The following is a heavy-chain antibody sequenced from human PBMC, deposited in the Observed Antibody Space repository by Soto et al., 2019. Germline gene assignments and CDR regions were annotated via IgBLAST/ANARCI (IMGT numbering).Heavy chain of an antibody. J-gene: IGHJ5*02. CDR3: ARDSHGSGGNNWFDL. CDR2: INAGNGNT. D-gene: IGHD3-10*01. CDR1: GYTFTSYA. Sequence: ASVKVSCKASGYTFTSYAMHWVRQAPGQRLEWMGWINAGNGNTKYSQKFQGRVTITRDTSASTVYMELSSLRSEDTAVYYCARDSHGSGGNNWFDLWGRGTLVTVSS. V-gene: IGHV1-3*01.